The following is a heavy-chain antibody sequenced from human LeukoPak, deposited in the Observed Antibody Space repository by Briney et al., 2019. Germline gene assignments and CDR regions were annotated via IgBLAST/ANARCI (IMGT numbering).Heavy chain of an antibody. J-gene: IGHJ4*02. CDR1: GGSISSYY. Sequence: PSETLSLTCTVSGGSISSYYWSWIRQPPGRRLEWMGYIYYSGTTRYNPSLKSRVTLSVDTSKNQFSLNLSSVTAADTAVYYCARDLEEGSNYYGSGSYGYWGQGTLVTVSS. V-gene: IGHV4-59*12. CDR3: ARDLEEGSNYYGSGSYGY. D-gene: IGHD3-10*01. CDR2: IYYSGTT.